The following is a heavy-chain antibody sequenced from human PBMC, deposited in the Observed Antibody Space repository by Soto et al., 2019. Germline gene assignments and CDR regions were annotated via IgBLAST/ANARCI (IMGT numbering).Heavy chain of an antibody. D-gene: IGHD4-17*01. V-gene: IGHV4-39*07. CDR2: IYYSGST. CDR3: ASRYGGTLDY. CDR1: SASISSSNYD. Sequence: PSETLSLTCTVSSASISSSNYDWGWVRQPPGKGLEWVGSIYYSGSTYYNPSLKGRVTISVDTSKNQFSLKLSSVTAADTAVYYCASRYGGTLDYWGQGTLVTVSS. J-gene: IGHJ4*02.